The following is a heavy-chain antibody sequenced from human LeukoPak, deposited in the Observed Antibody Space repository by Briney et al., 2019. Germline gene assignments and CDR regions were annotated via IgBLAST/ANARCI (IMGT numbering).Heavy chain of an antibody. CDR3: ASGYYDSSGYYYPFDY. D-gene: IGHD3-22*01. Sequence: SETLSLTCAVYGGSFSGYYWSWIRQPPGKGLEWIGEINHSGSTNYNPSLKSRVTISVDTSKNQFPLKLSSVTAADTAVYYCASGYYDSSGYYYPFDYWGQGTLVTVSS. CDR2: INHSGST. V-gene: IGHV4-34*01. CDR1: GGSFSGYY. J-gene: IGHJ4*02.